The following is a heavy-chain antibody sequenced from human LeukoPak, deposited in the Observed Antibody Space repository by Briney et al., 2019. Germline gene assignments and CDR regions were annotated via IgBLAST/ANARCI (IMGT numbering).Heavy chain of an antibody. D-gene: IGHD2-2*01. V-gene: IGHV4-39*07. CDR2: IYYSGST. CDR1: GGSISSRSYY. Sequence: SETLSLTCTVSGGSISSRSYYWGWIRQPPGKGLEWIGSIYYSGSTYYNPSLKSRVTISVDTSKNQFSLKLSSVTAADTAVYYCARDQPPHIVVVPAATRGAFDIWGQGTMVTVSS. J-gene: IGHJ3*02. CDR3: ARDQPPHIVVVPAATRGAFDI.